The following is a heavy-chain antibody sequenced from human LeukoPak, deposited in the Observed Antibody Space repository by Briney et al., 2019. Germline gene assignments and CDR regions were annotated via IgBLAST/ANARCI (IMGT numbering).Heavy chain of an antibody. J-gene: IGHJ4*02. CDR2: MNPNSGKT. D-gene: IGHD5-24*01. CDR3: ANSRDGYNLVDY. Sequence: GASVKVSCKASGYIFSNYDINWVRQATGQGLEWMGWMNPNSGKTGYAQKFQGRVTMTRNSSITTAYMELSRLRSDDTAVYYCANSRDGYNLVDYWGQGTLVTVSS. V-gene: IGHV1-8*01. CDR1: GYIFSNYD.